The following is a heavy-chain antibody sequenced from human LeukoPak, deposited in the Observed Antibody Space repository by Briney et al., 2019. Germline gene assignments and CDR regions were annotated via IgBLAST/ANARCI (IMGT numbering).Heavy chain of an antibody. V-gene: IGHV3-30*02. Sequence: GGSLRLSCAASGFTFSSYGMHWVRQAPGKGLEWVAFIRYDGSNKYYADSVKGRFTISRDNSKNTLYLQMSSLKAEDTGVYYCSSLSSVDYWGQGALVTVSS. CDR2: IRYDGSNK. J-gene: IGHJ4*02. CDR3: SSLSSVDY. D-gene: IGHD3-22*01. CDR1: GFTFSSYG.